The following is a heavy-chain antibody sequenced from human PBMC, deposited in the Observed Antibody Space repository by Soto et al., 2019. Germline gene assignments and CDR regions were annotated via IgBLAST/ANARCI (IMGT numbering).Heavy chain of an antibody. CDR2: ISGSGGST. Sequence: PGGSLRLSCAASGFTFSSYAMSWVSQAPGKGLEWVSAISGSGGSTYYADSVKGRFTIARDNSKNTLYLQMNSLRAEDTAVYYCAKDYEATINYYFDYWGQGTLVTVSS. CDR3: AKDYEATINYYFDY. V-gene: IGHV3-23*01. J-gene: IGHJ4*02. D-gene: IGHD5-12*01. CDR1: GFTFSSYA.